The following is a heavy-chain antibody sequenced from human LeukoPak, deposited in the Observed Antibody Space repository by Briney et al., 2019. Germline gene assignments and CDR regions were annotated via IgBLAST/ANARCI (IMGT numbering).Heavy chain of an antibody. Sequence: GGSLRLSCAASGFTFSDYWMSWVRQAPGKGLERVANIKIDGSAKYYMDSVKGRFTISRDNGKNSLYLQMNSLKIEDTAVYYCAKTRGWGDYFDYWGQGTLLTFSS. D-gene: IGHD3-10*01. CDR3: AKTRGWGDYFDY. CDR2: IKIDGSAK. CDR1: GFTFSDYW. V-gene: IGHV3-7*01. J-gene: IGHJ4*02.